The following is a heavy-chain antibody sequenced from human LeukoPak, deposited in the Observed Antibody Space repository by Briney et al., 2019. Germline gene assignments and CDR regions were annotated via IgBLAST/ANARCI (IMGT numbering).Heavy chain of an antibody. J-gene: IGHJ4*02. Sequence: GGSLRLSCAASGFTFSSYEMNWVRQAPGKGLEWVSGISGSGGSTYYADSVKGRFTISRDNSKNTLYLQMNSLRAEDTAVYYCAKDWGIVVVPAAISLGFDNWGQGTLVTVSS. D-gene: IGHD2-2*02. CDR2: ISGSGGST. CDR1: GFTFSSYE. CDR3: AKDWGIVVVPAAISLGFDN. V-gene: IGHV3-23*01.